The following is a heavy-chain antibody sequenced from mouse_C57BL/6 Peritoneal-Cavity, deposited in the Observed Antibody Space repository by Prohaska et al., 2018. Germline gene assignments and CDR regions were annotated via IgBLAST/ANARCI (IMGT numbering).Heavy chain of an antibody. V-gene: IGHV6-3*01. CDR2: IRLKSYDYAT. CDR1: GFTFSNYW. D-gene: IGHD4-1*01. Sequence: EVKLAESGGGLVQPGGSMKLSCVASGFTFSNYWMNWFRQSPEKVLKWVAQIRLKSYDYATHYAESVKGRFTISRDDSKSSVYLQMNNLRAEDTGIYYCTKTAYYAMDYWGQGTSVTVSS. J-gene: IGHJ4*01. CDR3: TKTAYYAMDY.